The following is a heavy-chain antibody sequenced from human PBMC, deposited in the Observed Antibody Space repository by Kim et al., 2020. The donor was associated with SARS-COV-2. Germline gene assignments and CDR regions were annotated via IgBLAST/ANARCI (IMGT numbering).Heavy chain of an antibody. J-gene: IGHJ5*02. Sequence: GGSLRLSCAASGFTFSGSAMHWVRQASGKGLEWVGRIRSKANSYATAYAASVKGRFTISRDDSKNTAYLQMNSLKTEDTAVYYCMGVGDYVWGTQGWFDPWGQGTLVTVSS. CDR1: GFTFSGSA. CDR2: IRSKANSYAT. D-gene: IGHD3-16*01. CDR3: MGVGDYVWGTQGWFDP. V-gene: IGHV3-73*01.